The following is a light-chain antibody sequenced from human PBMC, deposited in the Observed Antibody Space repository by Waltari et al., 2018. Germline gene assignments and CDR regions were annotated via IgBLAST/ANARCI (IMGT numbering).Light chain of an antibody. CDR3: CSFAGSNTWV. V-gene: IGLV2-23*01. CDR2: EDT. CDR1: NSDVWGYDL. Sequence: QSALTQPASVSGSPGQSITISCTGTNSDVWGYDLVSWYQQHPDKAPKVMIYEDTKRPSGVSYRFSGSKSGNTASLTISGLQAEDEADYYCCSFAGSNTWVFGGGTKLTVL. J-gene: IGLJ3*02.